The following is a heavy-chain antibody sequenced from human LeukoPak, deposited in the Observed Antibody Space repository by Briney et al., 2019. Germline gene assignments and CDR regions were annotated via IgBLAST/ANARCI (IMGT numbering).Heavy chain of an antibody. CDR2: IRYTGSD. D-gene: IGHD6-19*01. V-gene: IGHV3-30*02. CDR1: GFTFSSYG. J-gene: IGHJ4*02. CDR3: ARGVPSGVDYFDY. Sequence: GGSLRLSCLASGFTFSSYGMHWVRQAPGKGLEWVAFIRYTGSDNYADSVKGRFTISRDNAKNSLFLQMSSLRAEDTAVYFCARGVPSGVDYFDYWGQGTLVTVSS.